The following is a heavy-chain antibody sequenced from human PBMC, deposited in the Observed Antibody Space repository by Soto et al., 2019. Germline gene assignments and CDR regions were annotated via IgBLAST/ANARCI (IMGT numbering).Heavy chain of an antibody. CDR2: ISSSSTYI. D-gene: IGHD3-22*01. Sequence: EVQLVESGGGLVKPGGSLRLSCAASGFTFSSYTLNWVRQAPGKGLEWVSSISSSSTYIYYADSVKGRFTISRDNAKNSLYLQMNSLRAEDTAVYYCARGYDSFDYWGQGTLVTVSS. CDR3: ARGYDSFDY. CDR1: GFTFSSYT. V-gene: IGHV3-21*01. J-gene: IGHJ4*02.